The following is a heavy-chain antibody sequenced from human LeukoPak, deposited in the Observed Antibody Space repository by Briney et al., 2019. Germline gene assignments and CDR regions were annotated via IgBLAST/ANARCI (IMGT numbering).Heavy chain of an antibody. D-gene: IGHD6-19*01. CDR3: AKAGRSGWYPGWPFDI. CDR2: IRDSGAST. Sequence: GSLRLSCAASGFTFLTYAMSWVRQAPGKGLQWVSVIRDSGASTYYADSVKGRFTISRDNSKNTLYLQMNSLRAEDTAVYYCAKAGRSGWYPGWPFDIWGQGTMVTVSS. CDR1: GFTFLTYA. J-gene: IGHJ3*02. V-gene: IGHV3-23*01.